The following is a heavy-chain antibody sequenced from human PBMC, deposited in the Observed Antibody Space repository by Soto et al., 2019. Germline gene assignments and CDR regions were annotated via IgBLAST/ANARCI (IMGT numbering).Heavy chain of an antibody. V-gene: IGHV3-7*03. CDR2: MKPDGSDT. D-gene: IGHD2-15*01. J-gene: IGHJ1*01. CDR3: ALGGYCSGGGCLYQH. CDR1: GFTFSAYW. Sequence: EVQLVESGGDLVQPGGSLRLSCAASGFTFSAYWMNWVRQVPGKGLEWVASMKPDGSDTFYADSVKGRFSISRDNAQRSLVLQMNDLRVDDTALYYCALGGYCSGGGCLYQHWGQGTPLTVSA.